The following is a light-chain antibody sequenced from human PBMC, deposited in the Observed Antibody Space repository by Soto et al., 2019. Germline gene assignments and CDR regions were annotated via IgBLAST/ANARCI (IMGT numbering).Light chain of an antibody. CDR1: QSISGW. Sequence: DIQMTQSPSTLSASVGDRVTITCRASQSISGWLAWYPQKPGKAPQLLIYKASSLESGVPSRFSGSGSGTEFTLTSSSLQPDDVATFYCQQYNNYGSWTFGQGTKVQIK. J-gene: IGKJ1*01. CDR2: KAS. V-gene: IGKV1-5*03. CDR3: QQYNNYGSWT.